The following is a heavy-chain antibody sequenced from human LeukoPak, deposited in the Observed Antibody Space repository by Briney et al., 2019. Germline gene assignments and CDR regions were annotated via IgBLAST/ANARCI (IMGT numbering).Heavy chain of an antibody. CDR3: AKIRLVGANDEYNWFDP. CDR2: ISYDGSKK. V-gene: IGHV3-30*18. Sequence: GGSLRLSCVASGFTFSNYGMHWVRQAPGKGLEWLAVISYDGSKKYYSDSVKGRFTISRDNSENTLYLQMNSLRTEDTAVYYCAKIRLVGANDEYNWFDPWGQGTLVTVSS. CDR1: GFTFSNYG. J-gene: IGHJ5*02. D-gene: IGHD1-26*01.